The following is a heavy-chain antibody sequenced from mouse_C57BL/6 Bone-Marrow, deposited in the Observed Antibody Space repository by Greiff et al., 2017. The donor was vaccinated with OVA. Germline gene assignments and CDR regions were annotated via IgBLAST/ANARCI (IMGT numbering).Heavy chain of an antibody. V-gene: IGHV1-5*01. CDR1: GYTFTSYW. Sequence: VQLQQSGTVLARPGASVKMSCKTSGYTFTSYWMHWVKQRPGQGLEWIGAIYPGNSDTSYNQKFKGKAKLTAVTSASTAYMELSSLTNEDSAVYYCTRYYYAPYYFDYWGQGTTLTVSS. D-gene: IGHD1-1*01. J-gene: IGHJ2*01. CDR3: TRYYYAPYYFDY. CDR2: IYPGNSDT.